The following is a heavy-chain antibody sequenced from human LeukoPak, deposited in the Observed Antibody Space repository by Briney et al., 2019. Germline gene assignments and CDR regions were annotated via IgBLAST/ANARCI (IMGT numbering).Heavy chain of an antibody. Sequence: GGSLRLSCVASGFTFSSYAISWVRQAPGKGLEWVSGIGGSGGSTSYADSVKGRFTISRDNSENTLYLQMNNLRAEDTAVYYCASLLYYDFWSGHYYYYGMDVWGQGTTVTVSS. CDR2: IGGSGGST. V-gene: IGHV3-23*01. CDR1: GFTFSSYA. CDR3: ASLLYYDFWSGHYYYYGMDV. D-gene: IGHD3-3*01. J-gene: IGHJ6*02.